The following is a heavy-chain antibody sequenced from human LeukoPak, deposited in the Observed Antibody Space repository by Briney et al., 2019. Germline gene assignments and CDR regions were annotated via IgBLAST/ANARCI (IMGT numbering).Heavy chain of an antibody. Sequence: SGTLSLACAVSGGSISSSNWWSWVRQPPGKGLEWIGEIYHSGSTNYNPSLKSRATISVDKSKNQFSLKLSSVTAADTAVYYCANVWFGDQGTWFDPWGQGTLVTVSS. CDR3: ANVWFGDQGTWFDP. J-gene: IGHJ5*02. V-gene: IGHV4-4*02. CDR2: IYHSGST. CDR1: GGSISSSNW. D-gene: IGHD3-10*01.